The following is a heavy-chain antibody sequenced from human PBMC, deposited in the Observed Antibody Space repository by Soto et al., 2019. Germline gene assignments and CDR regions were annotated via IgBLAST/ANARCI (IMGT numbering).Heavy chain of an antibody. V-gene: IGHV3-23*01. CDR2: ISGSGGDT. CDR3: ARTLPRGSY. J-gene: IGHJ4*02. CDR1: GFTFSNIA. Sequence: PGGSLRLSCAGSGFTFSNIAMSWVRQAPGKGLEWVSTISGSGGDTWYADSVKGRFTVSRDNSEKTLYLHMSSLRADDTAVYYCARTLPRGSYWGQGTQVTVSS. D-gene: IGHD2-2*01.